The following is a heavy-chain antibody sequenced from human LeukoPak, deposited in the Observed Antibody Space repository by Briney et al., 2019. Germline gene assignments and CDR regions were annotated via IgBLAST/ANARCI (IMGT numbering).Heavy chain of an antibody. CDR1: GGSISSYY. Sequence: PSETLSLTCTVFGGSISSYYWSWIRLPPGKGLEWIGYIYYTGATHYNPSLKSRVTISLDTSKNQFSLKLSSVTAADAAVYYCARAGYSYGTGYYFDYWGQGALVTVSS. V-gene: IGHV4-59*01. J-gene: IGHJ4*02. CDR3: ARAGYSYGTGYYFDY. D-gene: IGHD5-18*01. CDR2: IYYTGAT.